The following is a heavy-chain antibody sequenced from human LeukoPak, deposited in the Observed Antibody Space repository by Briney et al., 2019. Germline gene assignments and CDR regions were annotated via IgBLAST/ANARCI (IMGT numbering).Heavy chain of an antibody. CDR3: TRGPYSYDSSGAFDI. CDR2: LYYSGST. J-gene: IGHJ3*02. CDR1: GGSISSYY. Sequence: PSETLSLTCTVSGGSISSYYWTWIRQPPGKGLEWIGSLYYSGSTNYNPSLKSRVTISVDTSKNQFSLKLSSVTAADTAVYFCTRGPYSYDSSGAFDIWGQGTMVTVSS. V-gene: IGHV4-59*08. D-gene: IGHD3-22*01.